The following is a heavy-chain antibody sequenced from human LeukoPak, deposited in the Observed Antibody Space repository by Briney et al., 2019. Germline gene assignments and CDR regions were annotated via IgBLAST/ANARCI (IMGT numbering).Heavy chain of an antibody. CDR1: GGSISSTSYY. V-gene: IGHV4-39*01. CDR3: GRHVGQKWLVSYFDC. Sequence: PSETLSLTCTVPGGSISSTSYYWAWIRQPPGKGLEWIGSTYYSGYSQYNPSLKSRVTTSVDTSRNQFSLKLSSVTAADTAVYYCGRHVGQKWLVSYFDCWGQGTLVTVSS. CDR2: TYYSGYS. J-gene: IGHJ4*02. D-gene: IGHD6-19*01.